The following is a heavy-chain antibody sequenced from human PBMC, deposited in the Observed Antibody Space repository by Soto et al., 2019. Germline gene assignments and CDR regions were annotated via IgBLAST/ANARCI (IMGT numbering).Heavy chain of an antibody. CDR1: GFSFSSYA. D-gene: IGHD1-1*01. Sequence: EVQVLESGGDLAQPGGSLRLSCAASGFSFSSYAMSWVRQSPGKGLEWVSSISRSGNSTYSADSVRGRFTISRDNSKHTMYLQMYSLRAEDTAVYYCAKDAKILDLLQTSYYYDLWGRGALVTVSS. CDR3: AKDAKILDLLQTSYYYDL. V-gene: IGHV3-23*01. J-gene: IGHJ4*02. CDR2: ISRSGNST.